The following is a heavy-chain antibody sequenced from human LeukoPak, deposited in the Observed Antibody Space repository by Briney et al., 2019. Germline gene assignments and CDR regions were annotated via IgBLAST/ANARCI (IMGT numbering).Heavy chain of an antibody. J-gene: IGHJ4*02. Sequence: PSETLSLTCTVSGGSISSYYWSWIRQPPGKGLEWIGYIYYSGSTNYSPSLKSRVTISVDTSKNQFSLKLSSVTAADTAVYYCARGQSSSSWYGXXXDYWGQGTLVTVSS. CDR3: ARGQSSSSWYGXXXDY. V-gene: IGHV4-59*12. CDR1: GGSISSYY. D-gene: IGHD6-13*01. CDR2: IYYSGST.